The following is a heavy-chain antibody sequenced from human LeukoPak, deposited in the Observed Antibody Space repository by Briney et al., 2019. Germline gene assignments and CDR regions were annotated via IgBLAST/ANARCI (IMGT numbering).Heavy chain of an antibody. CDR2: IYYSGST. Sequence: SETLSLTCTVSGGSISSYYRSWIRQPPGKGLEWIGYIYYSGSTNYNPSFKSRVTISVDTSNNQFSLKLSSVTAADTAVYYCARSTRYCSSTSCYLGYYYMDVWGKGTTVTVSS. J-gene: IGHJ6*03. V-gene: IGHV4-59*01. CDR3: ARSTRYCSSTSCYLGYYYMDV. D-gene: IGHD2-2*01. CDR1: GGSISSYY.